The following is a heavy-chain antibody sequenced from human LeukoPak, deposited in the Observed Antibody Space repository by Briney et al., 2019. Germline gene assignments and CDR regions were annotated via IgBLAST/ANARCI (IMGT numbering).Heavy chain of an antibody. J-gene: IGHJ4*02. Sequence: PGGSLRLSCAASGFSFSGYSLNWVRQAPGKGLEWVSYIIVSSSTIYYPDSVKDRFTISRDNAKNSLYLQMNSLRAEDTAVYYCARYRSGGSRGFDYWGQGTLVTVSS. D-gene: IGHD6-19*01. V-gene: IGHV3-48*01. CDR1: GFSFSGYS. CDR3: ARYRSGGSRGFDY. CDR2: IIVSSSTI.